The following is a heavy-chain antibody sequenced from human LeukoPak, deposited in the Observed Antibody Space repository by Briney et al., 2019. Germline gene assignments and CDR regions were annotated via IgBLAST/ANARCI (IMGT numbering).Heavy chain of an antibody. CDR2: IYTSGST. J-gene: IGHJ5*02. D-gene: IGHD3-10*01. CDR1: GGSISSGSYY. Sequence: SETLSLTCTVSGGSISSGSYYWSWIRQPAGKGLEWIGRIYTSGSTNYNPSLKSRVTISVDTSKSQFSLKLSSVTAADTAVYYCGRTYGSGRYSAFISAWGQGTLVTVSS. CDR3: GRTYGSGRYSAFISA. V-gene: IGHV4-61*02.